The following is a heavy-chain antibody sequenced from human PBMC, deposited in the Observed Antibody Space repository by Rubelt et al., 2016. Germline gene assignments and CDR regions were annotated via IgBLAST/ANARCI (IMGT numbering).Heavy chain of an antibody. CDR2: INHSGST. V-gene: IGHV4-34*01. CDR1: GGSFSGYY. Sequence: QVQLQQWGAGLLKPSETLSLTCAVYGGSFSGYYWSWIRQPPGKGLEWIGEINHSGSTNYNPSLKSGVSISVDTSKNQFSLKLRSVTGADTAVYYCARENCSGGSCPLDYWGQGTLVTVSS. D-gene: IGHD2-15*01. CDR3: ARENCSGGSCPLDY. J-gene: IGHJ4*02.